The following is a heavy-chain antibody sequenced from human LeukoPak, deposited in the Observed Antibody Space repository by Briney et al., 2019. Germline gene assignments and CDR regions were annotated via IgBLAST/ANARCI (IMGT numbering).Heavy chain of an antibody. J-gene: IGHJ6*02. CDR1: GYDFSIYT. V-gene: IGHV7-4-1*02. Sequence: GASVKVSCKPSGYDFSIYTLNWVRQVPGQGPEWMGWMNTSTGKATYAQDFRGRFVFSFDSSVSTAYLEITSLQAADTAVYYCAREEGGLDVWGQGTTVIVSS. CDR3: AREEGGLDV. CDR2: MNTSTGKA.